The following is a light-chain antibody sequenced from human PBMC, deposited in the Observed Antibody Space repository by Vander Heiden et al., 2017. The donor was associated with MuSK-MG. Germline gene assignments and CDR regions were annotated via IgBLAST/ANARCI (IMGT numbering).Light chain of an antibody. J-gene: IGKJ3*01. V-gene: IGKV3-20*01. CDR2: GAS. Sequence: EIVLTQSPGTLSLSPGERATLSCRASQSVSSSYLAWYQQKPGQAPRLLIYGASSRATGIPDRFSGSGSGTDFTLTISRLEPEDFAVYYCQQDGSSRVTFGHGTKVDIK. CDR3: QQDGSSRVT. CDR1: QSVSSSY.